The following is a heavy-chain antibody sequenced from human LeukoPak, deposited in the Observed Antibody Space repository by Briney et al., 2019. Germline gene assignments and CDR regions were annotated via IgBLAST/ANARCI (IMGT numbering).Heavy chain of an antibody. Sequence: SETLSLTCAVYGGSFSGYYWSWIRQPPEKGLEWIGEINHSGSTNYNPSLKSRVTISVDTSKNQFSLKLSSVTAADTAVYYCAGNTVTTSRWGQGTLVTVSS. CDR1: GGSFSGYY. CDR3: AGNTVTTSR. V-gene: IGHV4-34*01. CDR2: INHSGST. J-gene: IGHJ4*02. D-gene: IGHD4-17*01.